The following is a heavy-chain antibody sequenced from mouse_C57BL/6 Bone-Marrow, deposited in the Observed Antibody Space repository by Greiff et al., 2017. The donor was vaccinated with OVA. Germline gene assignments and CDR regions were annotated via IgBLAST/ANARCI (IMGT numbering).Heavy chain of an antibody. CDR3: ARGGFYYSNYVGWYFDV. CDR1: GYTFTSYW. V-gene: IGHV1-64*01. J-gene: IGHJ1*03. D-gene: IGHD2-5*01. CDR2: IHPNSGST. Sequence: QVQLQQPGAELVKPGASVKLSCKTSGYTFTSYWMHWVKQRPGQGLEWIGMIHPNSGSTNYNEKFNSKATLTVDKSSSTAYMQLSSLTSEDSAVYYCARGGFYYSNYVGWYFDVWGTGTTVTVSS.